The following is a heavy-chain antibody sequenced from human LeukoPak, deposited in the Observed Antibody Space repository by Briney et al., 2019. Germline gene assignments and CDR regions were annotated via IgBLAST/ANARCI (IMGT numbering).Heavy chain of an antibody. Sequence: ASVKVSCKASGYTFTSYGISWVRQAPGQGLEWMGWISAYNGNTNYAQKLQGRVTMTTDTSTSTAYMELSSLRSEDTAVYYCARDQKYCSSTSCYHDAFDIWGQGTMVTVSS. CDR1: GYTFTSYG. CDR3: ARDQKYCSSTSCYHDAFDI. D-gene: IGHD2-2*01. CDR2: ISAYNGNT. V-gene: IGHV1-18*01. J-gene: IGHJ3*02.